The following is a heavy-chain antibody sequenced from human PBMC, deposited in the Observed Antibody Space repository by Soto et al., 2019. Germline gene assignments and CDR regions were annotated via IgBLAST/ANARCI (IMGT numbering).Heavy chain of an antibody. V-gene: IGHV3-23*01. J-gene: IGHJ4*02. CDR2: ISGSGGST. CDR1: GFTFSSCA. D-gene: IGHD1-1*01. CDR3: AKGAVPTTPVPLFDY. Sequence: PGGSLRLSCAASGFTFSSCAMSWVRQAPGKGLERVSAISGSGGSTYYADSVKGRFTISRDNSKNTLYLQMNSLRAEDTAVYYCAKGAVPTTPVPLFDYWGQGTLVTVSS.